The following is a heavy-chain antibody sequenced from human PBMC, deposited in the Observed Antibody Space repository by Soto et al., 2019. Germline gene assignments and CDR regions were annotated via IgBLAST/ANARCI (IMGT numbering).Heavy chain of an antibody. D-gene: IGHD3-9*01. V-gene: IGHV4-61*01. J-gene: IGHJ4*02. CDR3: ARKYYDILTGYYYFDY. CDR1: GGSVSSGSYD. Sequence: SETLSLTCTISGGSVSSGSYDWSWIRQPPGKGLEWIGYIYYSGSTNYNPSLKSRVTISVDTSKNQFSLKLSSVTAADTAVYYCARKYYDILTGYYYFDYWGQGTLVTVS. CDR2: IYYSGST.